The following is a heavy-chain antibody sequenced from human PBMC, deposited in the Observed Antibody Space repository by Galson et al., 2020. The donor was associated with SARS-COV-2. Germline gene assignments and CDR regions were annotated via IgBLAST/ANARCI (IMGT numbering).Heavy chain of an antibody. Sequence: GASLKISCKGSGYSFTSYWIGWVRQMPGKGLEWMGIIYPGDSDTRYSPSFQGQVTISADRSISTAYLQWSSLKASDTAMYYCAKEVWVGNYYYGMDVWGQGTTVTVFS. D-gene: IGHD2-15*01. V-gene: IGHV5-51*01. CDR2: IYPGDSDT. CDR1: GYSFTSYW. J-gene: IGHJ6*02. CDR3: AKEVWVGNYYYGMDV.